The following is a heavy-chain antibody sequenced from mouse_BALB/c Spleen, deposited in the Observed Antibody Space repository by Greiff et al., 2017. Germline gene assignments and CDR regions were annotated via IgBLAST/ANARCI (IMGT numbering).Heavy chain of an antibody. D-gene: IGHD3-3*01. Sequence: EVKLQETGGGLVQPGGSLKLSRAASGFDLSRYWMSWVWQDPGKGLEWIGEINPDSSTINYTPSLKDKFIISRDNAKNTLYLQMSKVRSTDTALYYCARPAGTSHFDYWGQGTTLTVSS. CDR3: ARPAGTSHFDY. J-gene: IGHJ2*01. CDR1: GFDLSRYW. CDR2: INPDSSTI. V-gene: IGHV4-1*02.